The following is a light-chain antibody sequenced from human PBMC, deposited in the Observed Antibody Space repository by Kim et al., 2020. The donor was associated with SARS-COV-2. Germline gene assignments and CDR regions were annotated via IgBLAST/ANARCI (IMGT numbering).Light chain of an antibody. J-gene: IGLJ3*02. CDR1: SGNSSCA. CDR3: QTWGTGIRV. Sequence: SVKTTCTLSSGNSSCANAWHQQQQEKGPRYLMKLNSDGSHRKGDGIPVRFSGSGSGAERSLTISRLQYEDEADYYCQTWGTGIRVFGGGTQLTVL. CDR2: LNSDGSH. V-gene: IGLV4-69*01.